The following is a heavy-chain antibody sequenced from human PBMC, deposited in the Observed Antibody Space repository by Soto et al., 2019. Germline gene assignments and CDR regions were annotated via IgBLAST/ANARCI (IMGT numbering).Heavy chain of an antibody. D-gene: IGHD4-4*01. CDR1: GGSNTSHY. V-gene: IGHV4-59*11. Sequence: PSETLSLTCSVSGGSNTSHYLNWIRQSPGKGLEWIGHIYDNGDTNYNPSLRSRVSVSLDTSKKYFSLKLSSVTAADSALYFCARSTVRHAFDIWGQGTMVTVSS. CDR3: ARSTVRHAFDI. CDR2: IYDNGDT. J-gene: IGHJ3*02.